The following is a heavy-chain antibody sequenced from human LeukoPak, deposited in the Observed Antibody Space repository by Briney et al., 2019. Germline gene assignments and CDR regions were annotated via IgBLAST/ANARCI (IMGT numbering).Heavy chain of an antibody. V-gene: IGHV3-23*01. CDR1: GFTFSSYA. CDR3: AKARYYYDSSGYSGLDY. D-gene: IGHD3-22*01. J-gene: IGHJ4*02. Sequence: GGSLRLSCAASGFTFSSYAMSWARQAPGKGLEWVSAISGSGGSTYYADSVKGRFTISRDNSKNTLYLQMNSLTAEDTAVYYCAKARYYYDSSGYSGLDYWGQGTLVTVSS. CDR2: ISGSGGST.